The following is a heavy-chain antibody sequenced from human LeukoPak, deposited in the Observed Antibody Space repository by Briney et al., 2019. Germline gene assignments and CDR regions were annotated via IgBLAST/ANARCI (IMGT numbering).Heavy chain of an antibody. CDR2: FDPEDGET. CDR1: GYTLTELS. V-gene: IGHV1-24*01. D-gene: IGHD3-22*01. Sequence: ASVKVSCKVSGYTLTELSMHWVRQAPGKGLEWMGGFDPEDGETIYAQKFQGRVAMTEDTSTDTAYMELSSLRSEDTAVYYCARTTPTMTPDLFDYWGQGTLVTVSS. CDR3: ARTTPTMTPDLFDY. J-gene: IGHJ4*02.